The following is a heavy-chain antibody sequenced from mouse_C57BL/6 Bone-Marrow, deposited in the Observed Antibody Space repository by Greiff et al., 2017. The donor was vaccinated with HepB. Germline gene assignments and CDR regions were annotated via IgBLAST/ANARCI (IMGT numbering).Heavy chain of an antibody. V-gene: IGHV1-64*01. J-gene: IGHJ4*01. Sequence: QVQLQQPGAELVKPGASVKLSCKASGYTFTSYWMHWVKQRPGQGLEWIGMIHPNSGSTNYNEKFKSKATLTVDKSSSTAYMQLSSLTSEASAVYYCARGGAHWAMDYWGQGTSVTVSS. D-gene: IGHD4-1*01. CDR3: ARGGAHWAMDY. CDR1: GYTFTSYW. CDR2: IHPNSGST.